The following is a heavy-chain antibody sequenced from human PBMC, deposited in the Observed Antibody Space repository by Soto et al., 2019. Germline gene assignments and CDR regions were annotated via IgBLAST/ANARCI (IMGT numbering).Heavy chain of an antibody. D-gene: IGHD3-3*01. Sequence: EVLLLESGGGLVQPGGSLRLSCAASGFTFSSYAMTWVRQAPGKGLEWVSTISLSGGSTYYADSVEGRFTISRDNSKNTLFLPMNSLSAEDTAVYYCATDFVRAFDVWGQGTMVTVSS. CDR2: ISLSGGST. CDR3: ATDFVRAFDV. CDR1: GFTFSSYA. J-gene: IGHJ3*01. V-gene: IGHV3-23*01.